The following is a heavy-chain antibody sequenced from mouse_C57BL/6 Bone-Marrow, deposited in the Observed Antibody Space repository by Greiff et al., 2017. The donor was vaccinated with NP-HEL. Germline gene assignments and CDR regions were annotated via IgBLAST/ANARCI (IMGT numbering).Heavy chain of an antibody. D-gene: IGHD4-1*01. CDR2: ISNGGGST. V-gene: IGHV5-12*01. CDR1: GFTFSDYY. Sequence: EVHLVESGGGLVQPGGSLKLSCAASGFTFSDYYMYWVRQTPEKRLEWVAYISNGGGSTYYPDTVKGRFTISRDNAKNTLYLQMSRLKSEDTAMYYCARLGRGEAMDYWGQGTSVTVSS. J-gene: IGHJ4*01. CDR3: ARLGRGEAMDY.